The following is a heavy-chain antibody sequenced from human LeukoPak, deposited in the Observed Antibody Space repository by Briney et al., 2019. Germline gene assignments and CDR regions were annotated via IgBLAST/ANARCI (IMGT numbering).Heavy chain of an antibody. CDR3: ARAPVTSCRGAFCYPFDY. Sequence: ASVKVSCKASGYTFTNYAISWVRQAPGQGLEWMGWISGYNGNTNYAQKLQGRVTMTTDTSTRTAYMELRSLRSDDTAVYYCARAPVTSCRGAFCYPFDYWGQGILVTVSS. D-gene: IGHD2-21*01. CDR2: ISGYNGNT. J-gene: IGHJ4*02. V-gene: IGHV1-18*01. CDR1: GYTFTNYA.